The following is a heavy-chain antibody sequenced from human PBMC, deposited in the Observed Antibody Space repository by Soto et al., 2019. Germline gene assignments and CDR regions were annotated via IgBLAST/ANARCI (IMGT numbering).Heavy chain of an antibody. V-gene: IGHV4-61*08. Sequence: LSLTCTVSGGSVSSGAYYWGWIRQPPEKGLEWIGYIYYSGNTNYNPSLKSRVTISVDTSKNQFSLKLTSVTAADTAVYYCARAISPGYNVLSGYYGEYWAQGSQVNFSA. D-gene: IGHD3-9*01. CDR1: GGSVSSGAYY. J-gene: IGHJ4*02. CDR3: ARAISPGYNVLSGYYGEY. CDR2: IYYSGNT.